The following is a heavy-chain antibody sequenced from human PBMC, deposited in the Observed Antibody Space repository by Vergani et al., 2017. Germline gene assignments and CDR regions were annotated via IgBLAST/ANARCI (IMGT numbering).Heavy chain of an antibody. CDR1: GGSISSYY. D-gene: IGHD4-23*01. V-gene: IGHV4-59*01. CDR2: IYYSGST. Sequence: QVQLQESGPGLVKPSETLSLTCTVSGGSISSYYWSWIRQPPGKGLEWIGYIYYSGSTNYNPSLNIRVTITVDTSKNQFSLNLSSVTAADTAVYYCARSRSPYYGGNDYWGQGTLVTVSS. J-gene: IGHJ4*02. CDR3: ARSRSPYYGGNDY.